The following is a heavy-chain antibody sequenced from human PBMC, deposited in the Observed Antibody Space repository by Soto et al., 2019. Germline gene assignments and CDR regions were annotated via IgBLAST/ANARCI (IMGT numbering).Heavy chain of an antibody. J-gene: IGHJ6*02. Sequence: QVQLVESGGGVVQPGRSLRLSCAASGFTFSSNAMHWVRQAPGKGLEWVAVISYDGSNKYYADSVKGRFTISRDNSKTILYLQMNSLRAEDTAVYYCAKDRGPCSGNKCSSLYYYYGMDVWGHGTTVTVSS. V-gene: IGHV3-30*18. CDR2: ISYDGSNK. CDR3: AKDRGPCSGNKCSSLYYYYGMDV. D-gene: IGHD6-19*01. CDR1: GFTFSSNA.